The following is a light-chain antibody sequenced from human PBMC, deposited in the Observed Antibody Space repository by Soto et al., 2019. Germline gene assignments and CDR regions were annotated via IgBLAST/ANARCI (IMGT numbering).Light chain of an antibody. CDR2: SNT. V-gene: IGLV1-44*01. CDR3: AAWYDSLNVPL. Sequence: QSVLTQPPSASGTPGQRVTISCGGSSSNIGSNTVHWYQQLPGTAPTLLIYSNTYRPSGVPVRFSGSKSGTAASLLVNGHESAEEADYYCAAWYDSLNVPLFGGGTKLTVL. CDR1: SSNIGSNT. J-gene: IGLJ3*02.